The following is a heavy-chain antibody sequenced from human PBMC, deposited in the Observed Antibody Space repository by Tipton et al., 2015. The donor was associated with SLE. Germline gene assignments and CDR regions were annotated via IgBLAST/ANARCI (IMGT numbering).Heavy chain of an antibody. CDR3: AKSEYYDSSGYYPDAFDI. J-gene: IGHJ3*02. V-gene: IGHV3-23*01. Sequence: SLRLSCAASGFTFSSYGMHWVRQAPGKGLEWVSAISGSGGSTYYADSVKGRFTISRDNSKNTLYLQMNSLRAEDTAVYYCAKSEYYDSSGYYPDAFDIWGQGTMVTVSS. CDR1: GFTFSSYG. D-gene: IGHD3-22*01. CDR2: ISGSGGST.